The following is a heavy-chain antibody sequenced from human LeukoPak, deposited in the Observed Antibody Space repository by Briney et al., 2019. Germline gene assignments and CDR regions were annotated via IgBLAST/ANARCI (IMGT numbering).Heavy chain of an antibody. J-gene: IGHJ6*03. CDR2: IYYSGST. Sequence: TSETLSLTCTVSGGSISSYYWSWIRQPPGKGLEWIGYIYYSGSTNYNPSLKSRVTISVDTSKNQFSLKLSSVTAADTAVYYCARGGISYYYMDVWGKGTTVTVSS. CDR3: ARGGISYYYMDV. CDR1: GGSISSYY. D-gene: IGHD3-16*01. V-gene: IGHV4-59*01.